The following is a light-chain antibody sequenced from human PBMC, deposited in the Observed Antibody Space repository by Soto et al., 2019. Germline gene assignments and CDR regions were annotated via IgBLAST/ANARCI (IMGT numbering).Light chain of an antibody. CDR1: QAVPNN. Sequence: DIHLTQSPSFLSASVGDRVTITFRPSQAVPNNIAWYQQKPGKAPKLLIYAASTLQSGVPSRFSGSGSGTDFTLTISCLQSEDFATYYCQQYYSYPRTFGPGTKVDIK. V-gene: IGKV1-9*01. CDR2: AAS. CDR3: QQYYSYPRT. J-gene: IGKJ3*01.